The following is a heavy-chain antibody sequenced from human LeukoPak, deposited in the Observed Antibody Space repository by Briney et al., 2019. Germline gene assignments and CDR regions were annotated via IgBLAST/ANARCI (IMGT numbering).Heavy chain of an antibody. V-gene: IGHV1-18*01. J-gene: IGHJ4*02. CDR3: AREASNYYDSSGYFY. CDR2: ISAYNGNT. Sequence: GASVKVSCKASGYTFTSYGISWARQAPGQGLEWMGWISAYNGNTNYAQKLQGRVTMTTDTSTSTAYMELRSLRSDDTAVYYCAREASNYYDSSGYFYWGQGTLVTVSS. CDR1: GYTFTSYG. D-gene: IGHD3-22*01.